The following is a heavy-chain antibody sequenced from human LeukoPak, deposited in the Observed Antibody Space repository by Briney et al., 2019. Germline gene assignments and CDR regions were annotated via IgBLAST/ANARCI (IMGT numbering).Heavy chain of an antibody. CDR2: ISDDGSNK. V-gene: IGHV3-30*04. CDR1: GFTFTNYS. Sequence: GGSLRLSCAASGFTFTNYSVHWVRQAPGKGLEWVALISDDGSNKYYADSVKGRFTISRDSSKNTLYLQMSSLRGEDTAVYYCARTYGSSADAFDIWGHGTMVTVSS. CDR3: ARTYGSSADAFDI. D-gene: IGHD6-6*01. J-gene: IGHJ3*02.